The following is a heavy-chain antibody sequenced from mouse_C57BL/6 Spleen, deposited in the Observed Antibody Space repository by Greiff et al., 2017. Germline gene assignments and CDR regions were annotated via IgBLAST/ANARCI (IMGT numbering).Heavy chain of an antibody. J-gene: IGHJ2*01. Sequence: EVKLQESGAELVRPGASVKLSCTASGFNIKDDYMHWVKQRPEQGLEWIGWIDPENGDTEYASKFQGKATITADTSSNTAYLQLSSLTSEDTAVYYCTTFLGGDYWGQGTTLTVSS. CDR2: IDPENGDT. CDR3: TTFLGGDY. CDR1: GFNIKDDY. V-gene: IGHV14-4*01.